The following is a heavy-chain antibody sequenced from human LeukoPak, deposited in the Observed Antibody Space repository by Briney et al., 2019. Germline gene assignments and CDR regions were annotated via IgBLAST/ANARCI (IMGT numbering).Heavy chain of an antibody. V-gene: IGHV1-18*03. CDR1: GYTFTSYG. CDR2: ISAYNGNT. J-gene: IGHJ4*02. Sequence: ASVKVSCKASGYTFTSYGISWVRQAPGQGLEWMGWISAYNGNTNYAQKLQGRVTITRDTSASTAYMELSSLRSEDMAVYYCARVVAGTVDFDYWGQGTLVTVSS. CDR3: ARVVAGTVDFDY. D-gene: IGHD6-19*01.